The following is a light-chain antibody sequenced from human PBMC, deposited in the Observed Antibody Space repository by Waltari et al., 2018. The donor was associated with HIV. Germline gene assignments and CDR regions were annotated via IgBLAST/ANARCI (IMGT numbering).Light chain of an antibody. CDR2: KDT. J-gene: IGLJ3*02. CDR1: PLSGQC. Sequence: SYELTQPPSVSVSPGQTATNTCPGDPLSGQCAYWYQQTPAQATVAIISKDTERPSGIPQRCSGSSSGTTVTLIISEAQTEDEADYYCQSADSSGGFRVFGGGTRLSVL. CDR3: QSADSSGGFRV. V-gene: IGLV3-25*03.